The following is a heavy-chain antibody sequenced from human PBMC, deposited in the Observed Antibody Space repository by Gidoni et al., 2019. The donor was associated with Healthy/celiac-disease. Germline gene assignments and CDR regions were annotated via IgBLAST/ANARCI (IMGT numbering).Heavy chain of an antibody. CDR3: ARGDYGDYVYYYGMDV. J-gene: IGHJ6*02. V-gene: IGHV4-31*03. CDR2: IYYSGST. CDR1: GGSISSGGYY. Sequence: QVQLQESGPGLVKPSQTLSLTCTVSGGSISSGGYYWSWIRQHPGKGLEWIGYIYYSGSTYYNPSLKSRVTISVDTSKNQFSLKLSSVTAADTAVYYCARGDYGDYVYYYGMDVWGQGTTVTVSS. D-gene: IGHD4-17*01.